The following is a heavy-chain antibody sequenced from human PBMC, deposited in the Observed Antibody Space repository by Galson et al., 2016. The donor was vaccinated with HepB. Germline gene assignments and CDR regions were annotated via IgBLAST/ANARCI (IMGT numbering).Heavy chain of an antibody. CDR3: ARERKDGHYLGYYGIDV. J-gene: IGHJ6*02. CDR1: GFTLSSYG. V-gene: IGHV3-33*01. CDR2: IWYDGSNK. Sequence: SLRLSCAASGFTLSSYGMHWVRQAPGKGLEWVAVIWYDGSNKYYADSVKGRFTISRDNSKNTLDLQMNSLRAEDTAVYYCARERKDGHYLGYYGIDVWGQGTTVTVSS. D-gene: IGHD5-24*01.